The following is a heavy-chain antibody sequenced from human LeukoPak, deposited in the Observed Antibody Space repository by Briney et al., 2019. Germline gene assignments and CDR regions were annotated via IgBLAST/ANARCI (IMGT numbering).Heavy chain of an antibody. CDR2: IYYSGST. CDR1: GGSIRSFY. D-gene: IGHD3-22*01. V-gene: IGHV4-59*08. CDR3: ARSGYYYDSLDY. J-gene: IGHJ4*02. Sequence: KPSENLSLTRTVPGGSIRSFYWSWIPQPPRKGLGWIGYIYYSGSTNCNPSLKSRVTISVDTSKNQFSLKLSSVTAADTAVYYCARSGYYYDSLDYWGQGTLVTVSS.